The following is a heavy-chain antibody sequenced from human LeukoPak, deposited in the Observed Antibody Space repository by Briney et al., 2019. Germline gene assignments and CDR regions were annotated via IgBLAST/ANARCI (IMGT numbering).Heavy chain of an antibody. CDR1: GFTFSSYG. Sequence: GGSLRLSCAASGFTFSSYGMHWVRQAPGKGLEGVAVISYDGSNKYYADSVKGRFTISRDNSKSTLYLQMNSLRAEDTAVYYCAKGQVVVVEPDAFDIWGQGTMVTVSS. CDR2: ISYDGSNK. CDR3: AKGQVVVVEPDAFDI. V-gene: IGHV3-30*18. D-gene: IGHD2-15*01. J-gene: IGHJ3*02.